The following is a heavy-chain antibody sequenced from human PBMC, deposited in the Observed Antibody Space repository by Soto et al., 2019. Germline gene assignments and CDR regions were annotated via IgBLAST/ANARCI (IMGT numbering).Heavy chain of an antibody. Sequence: QVQLQESGPGLVKPSETLSLTCTVSGGSISSYYWSWIRQPPGKGLEWIGYIYYSGSTNYNPSLMSRVTISVDTSNNQLSLKLSSVPAADTAVYYCARRYGYYFDYWGQGTLVTVSS. CDR1: GGSISSYY. CDR2: IYYSGST. CDR3: ARRYGYYFDY. D-gene: IGHD4-17*01. J-gene: IGHJ4*02. V-gene: IGHV4-59*08.